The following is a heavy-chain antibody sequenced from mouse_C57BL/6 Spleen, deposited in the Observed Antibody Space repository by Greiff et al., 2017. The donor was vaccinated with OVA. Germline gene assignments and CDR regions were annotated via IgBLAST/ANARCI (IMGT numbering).Heavy chain of an antibody. CDR1: GFTFSSYT. Sequence: EVNVVESGGGLVKPGGSLKLSCAASGFTFSSYTMSWVRQTPEKRLEWVATISGGGGNTYYPDSVKGRFTISRDNAKNTLYLQMSSLRSEDTALYYCARRGLTSGTGFAYWGQGTLVTVSA. J-gene: IGHJ3*01. CDR3: ARRGLTSGTGFAY. V-gene: IGHV5-9*01. D-gene: IGHD4-1*01. CDR2: ISGGGGNT.